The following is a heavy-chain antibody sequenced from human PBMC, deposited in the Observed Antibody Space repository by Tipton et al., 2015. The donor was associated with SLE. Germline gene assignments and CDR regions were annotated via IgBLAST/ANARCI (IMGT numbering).Heavy chain of an antibody. D-gene: IGHD7-27*01. CDR2: INHSGST. CDR3: ARPSGYAFDI. V-gene: IGHV4-34*01. J-gene: IGHJ3*02. Sequence: TLSLTCAVYGGSFSGYCWSWIRQPPGKGLEWIGKINHSGSTNYNPSLKSRVTISIDTSKNQFSLKLSSVTAADTAVYYCARPSGYAFDIWGQGTMVTVSS. CDR1: GGSFSGYC.